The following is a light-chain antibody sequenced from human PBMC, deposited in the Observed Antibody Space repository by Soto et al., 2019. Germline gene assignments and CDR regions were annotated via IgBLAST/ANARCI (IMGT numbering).Light chain of an antibody. V-gene: IGKV1-5*01. CDR2: DAF. Sequence: DIQLTQTPSTLSASIGDRVTITCRASQSLSGWLAWYQQTPGKAPKLLISDAFRLESGVPSRFRGSGSGTDFTLKINRVEAEDVGTYYCMQALQSLTFGQGTRLEIQ. CDR1: QSLSGW. J-gene: IGKJ5*01. CDR3: MQALQSLT.